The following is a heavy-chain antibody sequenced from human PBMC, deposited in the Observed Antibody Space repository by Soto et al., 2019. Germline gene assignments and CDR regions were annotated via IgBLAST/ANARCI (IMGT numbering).Heavy chain of an antibody. D-gene: IGHD3-22*01. CDR3: ARDRAYYYDSSGAFDY. V-gene: IGHV3-11*06. CDR2: ISSSSSYT. CDR1: GFTFSDYY. J-gene: IGHJ4*02. Sequence: SLRLSCAASGFTFSDYYMSWIRQAPGKGLEWVSYISSSSSYTNYADSVKGRFTISRDNAKNSLYLQMNSLRAEDTAVYYCARDRAYYYDSSGAFDYWGQGTLVTVSS.